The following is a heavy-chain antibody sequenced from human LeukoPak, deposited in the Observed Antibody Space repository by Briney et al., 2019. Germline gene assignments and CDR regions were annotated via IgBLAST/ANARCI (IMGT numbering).Heavy chain of an antibody. Sequence: GASVKVSCKTSGYTFTSCGISWVRQATGQGLEWMGWMNPDSGNTGFAQRFQGRVTMTKNTSISTAYMELSSLRSEDTAVYYCTRGYGIMGAHPTDHWGQGTLVTVSS. CDR1: GYTFTSCG. CDR2: MNPDSGNT. CDR3: TRGYGIMGAHPTDH. D-gene: IGHD1-26*01. J-gene: IGHJ4*02. V-gene: IGHV1-8*02.